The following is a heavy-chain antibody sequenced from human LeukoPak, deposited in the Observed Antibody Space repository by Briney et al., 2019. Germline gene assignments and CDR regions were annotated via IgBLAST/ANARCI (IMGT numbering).Heavy chain of an antibody. CDR2: INPSGGST. CDR3: ARECSGGSCHYRAFDI. Sequence: ASVKVSCKASGYTFTGYYMHWVRQAPGQGLEWMGIINPSGGSTSYAQKFQGRVTMTRDMSTSTVYMELSSLRSEDTAVYYCARECSGGSCHYRAFDIWGQGTMVTVSS. J-gene: IGHJ3*02. D-gene: IGHD2-15*01. V-gene: IGHV1-46*01. CDR1: GYTFTGYY.